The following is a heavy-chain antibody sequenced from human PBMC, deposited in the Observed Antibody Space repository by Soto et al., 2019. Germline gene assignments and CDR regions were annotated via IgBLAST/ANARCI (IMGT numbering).Heavy chain of an antibody. V-gene: IGHV3-11*05. CDR3: ARAPGAVNSYAGVDV. Sequence: LRLSCVASGFIFSDYYMAWIRRAPGKGLEWVSYISDGGSYTNHGNSVRGRVSVSRDDARNSLYLQINNLRVEDTGVYYCARAPGAVNSYAGVDVWGQGTTVTVSS. CDR1: GFIFSDYY. J-gene: IGHJ6*02. D-gene: IGHD6-19*01. CDR2: ISDGGSYT.